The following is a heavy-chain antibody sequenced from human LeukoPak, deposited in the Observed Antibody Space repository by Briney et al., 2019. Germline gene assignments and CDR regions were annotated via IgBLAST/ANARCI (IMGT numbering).Heavy chain of an antibody. D-gene: IGHD1-26*01. V-gene: IGHV4-4*07. Sequence: PSETLSLTCPVSGASISSYYWSWIRQPAGKGLEWIGCIYNSTNNNYNPSFESRVTMSVDTSKNQFSLKLTSVTAADTAVYYCARNRWELRVFDYWGQGTLVTVSS. CDR1: GASISSYY. J-gene: IGHJ4*02. CDR2: IYNSTNN. CDR3: ARNRWELRVFDY.